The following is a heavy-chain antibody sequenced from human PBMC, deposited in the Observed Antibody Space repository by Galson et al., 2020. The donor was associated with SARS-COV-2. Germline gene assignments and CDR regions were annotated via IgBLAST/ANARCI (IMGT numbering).Heavy chain of an antibody. J-gene: IGHJ4*02. V-gene: IGHV4-61*02. CDR1: GGSISSGSYY. CDR3: ASGEWGSGWS. Sequence: SQTLSLTCTVSGGSISSGSYYWSWIRQPAGKGLEWIGRIYTSGSTNYNPSLKSRVTISVDTSKNQFSLKLSSVTAADTAVYYCASGEWGSGWSWGQGTLVTVSS. CDR2: IYTSGST. D-gene: IGHD6-19*01.